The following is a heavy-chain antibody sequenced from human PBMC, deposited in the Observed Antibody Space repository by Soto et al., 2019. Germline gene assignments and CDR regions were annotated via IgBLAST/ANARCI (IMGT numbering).Heavy chain of an antibody. CDR3: ARGAHDRAYLPTVTPFTPNKQILYFDY. V-gene: IGHV4-34*01. CDR2: INHSGST. J-gene: IGHJ4*02. CDR1: GGSFSGYY. Sequence: SETLSLTCAVYGGSFSGYYWSWIRQPPGKGLEWIGEINHSGSTNYNPSLKSRVTISVDTSKNQFSLKLSSVTAADTAVYYCARGAHDRAYLPTVTPFTPNKQILYFDYWGQGTLVTVSS. D-gene: IGHD4-17*01.